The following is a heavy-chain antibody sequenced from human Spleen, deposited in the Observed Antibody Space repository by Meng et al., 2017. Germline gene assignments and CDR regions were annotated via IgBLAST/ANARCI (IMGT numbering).Heavy chain of an antibody. J-gene: IGHJ4*02. V-gene: IGHV5-51*01. CDR3: ARHSRGYYDSSGYYMDN. CDR1: GYNFPRYW. CDR2: IYPADSET. Sequence: GGPLRLSCQGSGYNFPRYWIGWVRQMPGKGLEWMGIIYPADSETKYSPSFQGQVSISADKSMRTVYVQWSSLQASDSGIYYCARHSRGYYDSSGYYMDNWGQGTLVTVSS. D-gene: IGHD3-22*01.